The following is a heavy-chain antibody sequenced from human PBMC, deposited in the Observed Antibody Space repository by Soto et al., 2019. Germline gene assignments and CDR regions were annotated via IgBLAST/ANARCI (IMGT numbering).Heavy chain of an antibody. J-gene: IGHJ5*02. D-gene: IGHD2-8*01. V-gene: IGHV3-30*03. CDR1: GFTFSSYG. CDR2: ISYDGSNK. Sequence: PGGSLRLSCAASGFTFSSYGMHWVRQAPGKGLEWVAVISYDGSNKYYADSVKGRFTISRDNSKNTLYLQMNSLRAEDTAVYYCATAGETDTVLMVHASWGQGTLVTVSS. CDR3: ATAGETDTVLMVHAS.